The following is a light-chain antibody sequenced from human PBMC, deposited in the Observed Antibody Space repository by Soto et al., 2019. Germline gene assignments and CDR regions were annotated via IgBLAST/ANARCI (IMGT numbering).Light chain of an antibody. CDR3: QQRSDWPPIT. Sequence: EIVLTQSPATLSLSPGERATLSCRASQSVSTYLAWYQQKPGQAPRLLIYDASNRATGIPARFSGSVSGTDFTLTISSVEPEDFAVYYCQQRSDWPPITFGQGTRLEIK. V-gene: IGKV3-11*01. CDR2: DAS. CDR1: QSVSTY. J-gene: IGKJ5*01.